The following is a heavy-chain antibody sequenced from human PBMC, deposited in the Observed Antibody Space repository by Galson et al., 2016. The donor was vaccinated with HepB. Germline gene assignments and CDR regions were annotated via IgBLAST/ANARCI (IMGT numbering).Heavy chain of an antibody. D-gene: IGHD3-10*01. CDR3: AGHRYHEAYYGSEKRAFDI. Sequence: LSLTCTVSAGSVDLSSYYWGWIRQPPGKGLEWIGSIYYNGNTYYNPSLKSRVSISVDTSKNQFSLNVNSVTATDTAVYYCAGHRYHEAYYGSEKRAFDIWCQGTMDTVSS. V-gene: IGHV4-39*01. CDR2: IYYNGNT. CDR1: AGSVDLSSYY. J-gene: IGHJ3*02.